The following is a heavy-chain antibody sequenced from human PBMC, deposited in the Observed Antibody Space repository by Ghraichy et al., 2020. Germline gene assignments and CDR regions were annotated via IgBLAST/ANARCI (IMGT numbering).Heavy chain of an antibody. Sequence: SETLSLTCAVSGGAISSSNWWSWGRQPPGKGLEWVGEIYHSGSTNYNPSLKSRVTILADKSKNQFSLKLSSVTAADTAVYYCGRVWAVRAAFDIWGQGTMVTVSS. V-gene: IGHV4-4*02. J-gene: IGHJ3*02. D-gene: IGHD1-14*01. CDR1: GGAISSSNW. CDR2: IYHSGST. CDR3: GRVWAVRAAFDI.